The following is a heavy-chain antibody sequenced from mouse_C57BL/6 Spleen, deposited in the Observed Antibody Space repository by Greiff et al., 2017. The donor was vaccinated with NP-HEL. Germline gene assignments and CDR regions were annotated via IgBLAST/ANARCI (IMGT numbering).Heavy chain of an antibody. CDR3: ARGNYYGYDGLDY. CDR1: GFTFSDYG. Sequence: EVQRVESGGGLVKPGGSLKLSCAASGFTFSDYGMHWVRQAPEKGLEWVAYISSGSSTIYYADTVKGRFTISRDNAKNTLFLQMTSLRSEDKAMYYCARGNYYGYDGLDYWGQGTTLTVSS. CDR2: ISSGSSTI. V-gene: IGHV5-17*01. D-gene: IGHD2-2*01. J-gene: IGHJ2*01.